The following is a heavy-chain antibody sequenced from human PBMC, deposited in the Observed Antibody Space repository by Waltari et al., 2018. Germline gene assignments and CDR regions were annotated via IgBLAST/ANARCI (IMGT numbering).Heavy chain of an antibody. CDR3: TSWRVVAGTGWFDS. V-gene: IGHV3-23*04. Sequence: VQLVESGGGVVQPGRSLRLSCAASGFSLSNYDMAWVRQAPGKGLEWVSGIRNSGGNTYYGDSVKGRFAISRDNSRNTLHLQMNGLRAEDTAIYYCTSWRVVAGTGWFDSWGQGTLVTVSS. CDR1: GFSLSNYD. D-gene: IGHD2-15*01. CDR2: IRNSGGNT. J-gene: IGHJ5*01.